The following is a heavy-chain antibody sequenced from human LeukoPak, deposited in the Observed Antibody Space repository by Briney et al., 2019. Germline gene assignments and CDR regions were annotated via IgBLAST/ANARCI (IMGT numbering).Heavy chain of an antibody. CDR3: ARAESRYGSGWSDAFDI. V-gene: IGHV4-38-2*02. D-gene: IGHD6-19*01. CDR1: GYSISSGYY. CDR2: IYHSGST. J-gene: IGHJ3*02. Sequence: SETLSLTCTVSGYSISSGYYWGWIRQPPGKGLEWIGSIYHSGSTYYNPSLKSRVTISVDTSKNQFSLKLSSVTAADTAVYYCARAESRYGSGWSDAFDIWGQGTTVTVSS.